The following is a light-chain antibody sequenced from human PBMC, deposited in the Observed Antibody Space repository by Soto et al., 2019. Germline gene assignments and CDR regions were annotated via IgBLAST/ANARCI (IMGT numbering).Light chain of an antibody. CDR2: QVT. V-gene: IGLV2-14*01. J-gene: IGLJ7*01. Sequence: QSALTQSASVSGSPGQSIPISCTGTDNDVGGYDFVSWYQQHPGRAPKLLIHQVTIRLSGISSRFSGSKSGNTASLTITGLQPEDEAMYFCCSHSTSIAWVFGGGTQLTVL. CDR3: CSHSTSIAWV. CDR1: DNDVGGYDF.